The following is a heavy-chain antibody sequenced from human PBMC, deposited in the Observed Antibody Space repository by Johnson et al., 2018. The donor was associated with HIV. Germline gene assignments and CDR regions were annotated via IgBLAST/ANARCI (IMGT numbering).Heavy chain of an antibody. CDR3: ATFGGGSFHAFDI. CDR1: GFTFSSYA. Sequence: QVQLVESGGGLVQPGGSLRLSCAASGFTFSSYAMSWVRQAPGKGLEWVAFIRYDGSNKYYAASVKGRFTISRDNSKNTLYLQMNSLRAEDTAVYYCATFGGGSFHAFDIWGQGTMVTVSS. J-gene: IGHJ3*02. D-gene: IGHD1-26*01. CDR2: IRYDGSNK. V-gene: IGHV3-30*02.